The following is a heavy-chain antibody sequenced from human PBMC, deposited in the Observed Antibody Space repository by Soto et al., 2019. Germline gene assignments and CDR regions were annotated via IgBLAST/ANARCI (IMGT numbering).Heavy chain of an antibody. CDR1: GFTFSSYA. V-gene: IGHV3-23*01. D-gene: IGHD3-3*01. J-gene: IGHJ5*02. CDR3: AKVNYDFWSGYSQYNWFDP. CDR2: ISGSGGST. Sequence: EVQLLESGGGLVQPGGSLRLSCAASGFTFSSYAMSWVRQAPGKGLEWVSAISGSGGSTYYADSVKGRFTISRDNSKNKLYLQMNSLRAEDTAVYYCAKVNYDFWSGYSQYNWFDPWGQGTLVTVSS.